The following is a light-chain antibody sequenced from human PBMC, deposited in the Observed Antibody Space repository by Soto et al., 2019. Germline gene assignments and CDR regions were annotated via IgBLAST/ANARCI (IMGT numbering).Light chain of an antibody. Sequence: QSALTQPASVSGSPGQSITISCTGTSSHVGSYDYVSWYQHHPGKAPKLMIYDVTKRPSGVPDRFTGSKSGNTASLTISGLQAEDEADYYCCSFAGSYTLGVFGGGTKLTVL. V-gene: IGLV2-11*01. CDR3: CSFAGSYTLGV. CDR1: SSHVGSYDY. CDR2: DVT. J-gene: IGLJ3*02.